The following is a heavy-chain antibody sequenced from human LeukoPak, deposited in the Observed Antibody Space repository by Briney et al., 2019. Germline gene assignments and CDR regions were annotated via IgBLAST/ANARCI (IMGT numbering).Heavy chain of an antibody. V-gene: IGHV3-21*06. J-gene: IGHJ4*02. CDR2: VSSSSDYI. D-gene: IGHD4-17*01. CDR3: AREDYGDLFFDY. Sequence: GGSLRLSCAASGFTFSSYNMNWVRQAPGKGLEWVSSVSSSSDYIYYADSVKGRFTISRDNAKNLLYLQINSLRAEDTAVYYCAREDYGDLFFDYWGQGTLVTVSS. CDR1: GFTFSSYN.